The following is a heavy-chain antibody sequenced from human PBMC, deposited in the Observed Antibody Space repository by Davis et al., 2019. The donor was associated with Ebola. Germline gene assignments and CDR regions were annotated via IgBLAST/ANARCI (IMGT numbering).Heavy chain of an antibody. Sequence: GESLKISCTASGFTFSTYDMHWVRQATGKGLEWVSGIGTAGDTYYPGSVKGRFTVSRDNSKNSLDLQMNSLGAEDTAIYYCVSQYSTSSHYWGQGALVTVSS. V-gene: IGHV3-13*01. D-gene: IGHD6-6*01. J-gene: IGHJ4*02. CDR3: VSQYSTSSHY. CDR1: GFTFSTYD. CDR2: IGTAGDT.